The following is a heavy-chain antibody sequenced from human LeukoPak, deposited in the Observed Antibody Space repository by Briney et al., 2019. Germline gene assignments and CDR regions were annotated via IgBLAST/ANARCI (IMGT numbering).Heavy chain of an antibody. J-gene: IGHJ6*03. CDR3: ARDLGIVGATTSYYYYMDV. Sequence: SVKVSCKASGGTFSSYAISWVRQAPGQGPEWMGRIIPIFGTANYAQKFQGRVTITTDESTSTAYMELSSLRSEDTAVYYCARDLGIVGATTSYYYYMDVWGKGTTVTVSS. V-gene: IGHV1-69*05. D-gene: IGHD1-26*01. CDR2: IIPIFGTA. CDR1: GGTFSSYA.